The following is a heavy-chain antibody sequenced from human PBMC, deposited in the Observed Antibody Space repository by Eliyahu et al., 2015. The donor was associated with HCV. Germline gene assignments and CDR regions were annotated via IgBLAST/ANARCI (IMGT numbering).Heavy chain of an antibody. CDR2: ISYDGSNK. D-gene: IGHD5-18*01. J-gene: IGHJ4*02. V-gene: IGHV3-30-3*01. CDR1: GFXFSSYA. CDR3: ARDLFMANTGLDY. Sequence: QVQLVESGGGVVQPGRSLRLSCAASGFXFSSYAMHWVRQAPGKGLGWVAVISYDGSNKYYADSVKGRFTISRDNSKNTLYLQMNSLRAEDTAVYYCARDLFMANTGLDYWGQGTLVTVSS.